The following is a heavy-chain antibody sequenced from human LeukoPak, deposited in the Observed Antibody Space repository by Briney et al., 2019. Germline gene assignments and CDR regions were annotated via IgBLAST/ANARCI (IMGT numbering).Heavy chain of an antibody. D-gene: IGHD2-15*01. CDR1: GYTFTSYG. CDR2: ISAYNGNT. CDR3: ANLGYCSGVGCSLMDY. J-gene: IGHJ4*02. Sequence: ASVKVSCKASGYTFTSYGISWVRQAPGQGLEWMGWISAYNGNTNYAQKLQGRVTMTTDTSTSTAYMELRSLRSDDTAVYYCANLGYCSGVGCSLMDYWGQGTLVTVSS. V-gene: IGHV1-18*01.